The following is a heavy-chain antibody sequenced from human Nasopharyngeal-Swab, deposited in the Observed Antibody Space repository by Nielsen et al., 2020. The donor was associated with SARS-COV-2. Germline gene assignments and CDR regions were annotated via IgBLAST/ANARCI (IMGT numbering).Heavy chain of an antibody. Sequence: GSLKISCAASGFTFSSYAMSWVRQAPGKGLEWVSAISGSGGSTYYADSVKGRFTISRDNSKNTLYLQMNSLRAEDTAVYYCAKDEGEGGGDYWGQGTLVTVSS. V-gene: IGHV3-23*01. D-gene: IGHD3-16*01. J-gene: IGHJ4*02. CDR3: AKDEGEGGGDY. CDR1: GFTFSSYA. CDR2: ISGSGGST.